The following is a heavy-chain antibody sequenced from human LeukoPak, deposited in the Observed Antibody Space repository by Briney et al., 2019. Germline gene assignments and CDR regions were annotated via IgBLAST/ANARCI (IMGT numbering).Heavy chain of an antibody. CDR2: IRGDVGGGGT. V-gene: IGHV3-23*01. Sequence: GGSLRLSCAASGLPFRNYAMTWVRQAPGKGLEWVSSIRGDVGGGGTSYADSVKGQFTVYRDNFKNTLYLQMNSLRAGDTAVYYCAKDPNGDYVGAFDSWGQGTLVTVSS. CDR1: GLPFRNYA. J-gene: IGHJ3*01. CDR3: AKDPNGDYVGAFDS. D-gene: IGHD4-17*01.